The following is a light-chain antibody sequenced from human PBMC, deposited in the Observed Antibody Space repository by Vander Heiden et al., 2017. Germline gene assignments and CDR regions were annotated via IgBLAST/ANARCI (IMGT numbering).Light chain of an antibody. CDR3: QQSFSAPLT. J-gene: IGKJ4*01. V-gene: IGKV1-39*01. CDR1: QRISRY. Sequence: IQMTHSPSSLSASVRARVTITSRASQRISRYLNWYQQKAGKAPKLLIHDASSLQSGVPARFSGSGSGTDFTLTITSLQPEDFATYYCQQSFSAPLTFGGGTKVEI. CDR2: DAS.